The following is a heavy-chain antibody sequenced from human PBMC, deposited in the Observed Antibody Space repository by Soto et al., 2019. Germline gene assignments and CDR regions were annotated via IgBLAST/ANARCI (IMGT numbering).Heavy chain of an antibody. J-gene: IGHJ4*02. D-gene: IGHD5-12*01. CDR3: ARDPFFGYGVDY. CDR2: IYYSGST. CDR1: GGSISSGGYY. V-gene: IGHV4-31*03. Sequence: PSETLSLTCTVSGGSISSGGYYWSWIRQHPGKGLEWTGYIYYSGSTYYNPSLKSRVTISVDTSKNQFSLKLSSVTAADTAVYYCARDPFFGYGVDYWGQGTLVTVSS.